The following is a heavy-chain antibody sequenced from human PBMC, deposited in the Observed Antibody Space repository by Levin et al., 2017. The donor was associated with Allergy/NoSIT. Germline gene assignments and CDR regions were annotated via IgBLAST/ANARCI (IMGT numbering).Heavy chain of an antibody. V-gene: IGHV3-33*01. Sequence: SGGSLRLSCAASGFTFSSYGMHWVRQAPGKGLEWVAVIWYDGSNKYYADSVKGRFTISRDNSKNTLYLQMNSLRAEDTAVYYCARGSGYSGYDHYFDYWGQGTLVTVSS. CDR2: IWYDGSNK. CDR3: ARGSGYSGYDHYFDY. D-gene: IGHD5-12*01. J-gene: IGHJ4*02. CDR1: GFTFSSYG.